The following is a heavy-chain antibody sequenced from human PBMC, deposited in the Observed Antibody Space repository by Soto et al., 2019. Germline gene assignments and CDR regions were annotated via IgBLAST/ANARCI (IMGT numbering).Heavy chain of an antibody. J-gene: IGHJ4*02. CDR3: ARVPYYYYDSSGYTY. Sequence: QVQLVQSGAEVKKPGASVKVSCKASGYTFTSYAMHWVRQAPGQRLEWMGWINAGNGNTKYSQKFQGRVTITRDTSASTAHMELSSLRSEDTAVYYCARVPYYYYDSSGYTYWGQGTLVTVSS. CDR1: GYTFTSYA. D-gene: IGHD3-22*01. CDR2: INAGNGNT. V-gene: IGHV1-3*01.